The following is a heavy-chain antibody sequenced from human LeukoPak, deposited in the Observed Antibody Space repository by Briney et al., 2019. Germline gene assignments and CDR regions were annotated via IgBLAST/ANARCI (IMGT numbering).Heavy chain of an antibody. CDR3: ARDHNYGSDY. D-gene: IGHD5-18*01. J-gene: IGHJ4*02. CDR1: GFTFRSYW. CDR2: IKEDGSEK. V-gene: IGHV3-7*03. Sequence: GGSLRLSCAASGFTFRSYWMSWVRQAPGKGLEWVANIKEDGSEKYYVDSVKGRFTISRGSAKNSLYLQMNSPRVEDTAVYYCARDHNYGSDYWGQGTLVTVSS.